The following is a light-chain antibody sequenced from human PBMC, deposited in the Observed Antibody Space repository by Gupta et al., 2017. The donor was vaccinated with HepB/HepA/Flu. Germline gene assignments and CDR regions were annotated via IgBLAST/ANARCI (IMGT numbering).Light chain of an antibody. V-gene: IGLV2-23*02. CDR3: CSYAGSSTHVV. J-gene: IGLJ2*01. Sequence: QSALTQPASASGSPGQSITISCTGPSSDVGSYNLVSWYQQHPGKAPKLMIYEVSKRPSGVSNRFSGSKSGNTASLTISGLQAEDEADYYCCSYAGSSTHVVFGGGTKLTVL. CDR2: EVS. CDR1: SSDVGSYNL.